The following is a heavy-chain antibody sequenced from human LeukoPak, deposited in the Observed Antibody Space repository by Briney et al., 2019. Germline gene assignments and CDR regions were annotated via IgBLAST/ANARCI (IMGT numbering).Heavy chain of an antibody. CDR3: ARETNWNPFDY. Sequence: ETLSLTCAVYGGSFSGYYWSWIRQPPGKGLEWVSLIYSGGSTYYADSVKGRFTISRDNSKNTLYLQMNSLRAEDTAVYYCARETNWNPFDYWGQGTLVTVSS. CDR2: IYSGGST. J-gene: IGHJ4*02. CDR1: GGSFSGYY. D-gene: IGHD1-20*01. V-gene: IGHV3-66*01.